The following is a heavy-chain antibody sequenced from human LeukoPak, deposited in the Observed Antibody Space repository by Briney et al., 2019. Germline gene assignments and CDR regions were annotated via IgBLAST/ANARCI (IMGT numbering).Heavy chain of an antibody. D-gene: IGHD6-19*01. Sequence: GGSLRLSCAASGFTFSSYSMNWVRQAPGKGLEWGSSISSSSSYIYYADSVKGRFTISRDNAKNSLYLQMNSLRAEDTAVYYCARVGSSGRCRYFDYWGQGTLVTVSS. CDR2: ISSSSSYI. CDR3: ARVGSSGRCRYFDY. CDR1: GFTFSSYS. V-gene: IGHV3-21*01. J-gene: IGHJ4*02.